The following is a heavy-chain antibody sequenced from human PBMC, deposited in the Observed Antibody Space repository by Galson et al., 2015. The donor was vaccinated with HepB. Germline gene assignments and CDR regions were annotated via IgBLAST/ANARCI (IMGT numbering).Heavy chain of an antibody. J-gene: IGHJ3*02. CDR2: INPNSGGT. CDR3: ARERKIVATIDAFDI. CDR1: GYTFTGYY. Sequence: SVKVSCKASGYTFTGYYMHWVRQAPGQGLEWMGWINPNSGGTNYAQKFQGRVTMTRDTSISTAYMELSRLRSDDTAVYYCARERKIVATIDAFDIWGQGTMVTVSS. V-gene: IGHV1-2*02. D-gene: IGHD5-12*01.